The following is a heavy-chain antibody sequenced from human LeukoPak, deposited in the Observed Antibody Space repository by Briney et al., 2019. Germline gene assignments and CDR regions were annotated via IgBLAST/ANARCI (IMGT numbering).Heavy chain of an antibody. J-gene: IGHJ4*02. CDR3: ARETYGGNSEARYYFDY. Sequence: ASVKVSCKASGYAFTGYYMHWVRQAPGQGLEWMGWINPNSGGTNYAQKFQGRVTMTRDTSISTAYMELSRLRSDDTAVYYCARETYGGNSEARYYFDYWGQGTLVTVSS. D-gene: IGHD4-23*01. CDR1: GYAFTGYY. CDR2: INPNSGGT. V-gene: IGHV1-2*02.